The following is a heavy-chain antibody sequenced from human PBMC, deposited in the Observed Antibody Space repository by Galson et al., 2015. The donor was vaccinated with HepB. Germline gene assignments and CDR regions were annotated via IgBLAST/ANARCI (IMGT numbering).Heavy chain of an antibody. J-gene: IGHJ4*02. Sequence: LRLSCAASGFTFSSYGMHWVRQAPGKGLEWVAVISYDGSNKYYADSVKGRFTISRDNSKNTLYLQMNSLRAEDTAVYYCAKEPPTYYYDSSGYTHLDYWGQGTLVTVSS. CDR1: GFTFSSYG. V-gene: IGHV3-30*18. CDR3: AKEPPTYYYDSSGYTHLDY. CDR2: ISYDGSNK. D-gene: IGHD3-22*01.